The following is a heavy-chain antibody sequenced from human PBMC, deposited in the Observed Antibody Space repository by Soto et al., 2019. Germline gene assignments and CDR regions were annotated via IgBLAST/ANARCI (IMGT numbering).Heavy chain of an antibody. Sequence: QITLNESGPTLMKPTQTRTLTCTFSGFSLRNSGVGVGWIRQPPGKALEWLALIYWDDDKRYSPSLKSRLTITKDTSKNQVVLTMTNMDPVDTATYYCAHLTTGGFYFDYWGQGTLVTVSS. V-gene: IGHV2-5*02. CDR2: IYWDDDK. J-gene: IGHJ4*02. CDR1: GFSLRNSGVG. CDR3: AHLTTGGFYFDY. D-gene: IGHD4-17*01.